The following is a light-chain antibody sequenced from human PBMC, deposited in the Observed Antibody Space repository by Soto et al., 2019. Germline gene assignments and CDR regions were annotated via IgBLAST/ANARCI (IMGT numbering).Light chain of an antibody. CDR3: QQYNHWWT. V-gene: IGKV3-15*01. J-gene: IGKJ1*01. CDR2: GAS. Sequence: EIVLMQSPFTLSLSPGERGTLSCRASQNLGTLYLAWFQQKPGQAPRLLIYGASTRATGVPGRFSGTGSGTEFTLTISSLQSEDSAVYYCQQYNHWWTFGQGTKVDI. CDR1: QNLGTLY.